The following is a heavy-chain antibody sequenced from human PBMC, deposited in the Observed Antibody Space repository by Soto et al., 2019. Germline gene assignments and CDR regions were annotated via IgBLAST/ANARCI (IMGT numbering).Heavy chain of an antibody. J-gene: IGHJ4*02. CDR2: FDPEDGET. V-gene: IGHV1-24*01. CDR1: GYTLTELS. D-gene: IGHD6-19*01. CDR3: ATEGRGYSSGWYGVDY. Sequence: ASVKVSCKVSGYTLTELSMHWVRQAPGKGLEWMGGFDPEDGETIYAQKFQGRVTMTEDTSTDTAYMELSSLRSEDTAVYYCATEGRGYSSGWYGVDYWGQGTLVTVSS.